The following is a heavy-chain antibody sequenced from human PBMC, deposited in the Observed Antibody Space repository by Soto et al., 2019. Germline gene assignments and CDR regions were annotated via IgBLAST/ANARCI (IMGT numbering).Heavy chain of an antibody. CDR1: GYPLTAKY. V-gene: IGHV1-2*02. CDR2: INPSSGGT. CDR3: AKGGSSWPEWFDP. D-gene: IGHD6-13*01. J-gene: IGHJ5*02. Sequence: ASVKVSCKASGYPLTAKYLHWVRQAPGQGLEWMGWINPSSGGTKEAQKFRGRVTMTRDTSISAAYMELSRLTSDDTAVYYCAKGGSSWPEWFDPCSQGPPVTVS.